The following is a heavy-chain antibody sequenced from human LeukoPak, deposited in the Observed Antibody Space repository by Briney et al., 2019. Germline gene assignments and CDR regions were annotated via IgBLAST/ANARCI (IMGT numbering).Heavy chain of an antibody. Sequence: GSLRLSCAASGFTFGSHGMHWVRQAPGKGLEWEAVISYDGSAKSYSDSVKGRFTISRDNSKNTLYLQMNSLRAEDTAVYYCARVSEQLQRARSPDYWGQGTLVTVSS. CDR1: GFTFGSHG. J-gene: IGHJ4*02. CDR3: ARVSEQLQRARSPDY. CDR2: ISYDGSAK. V-gene: IGHV3-30*03. D-gene: IGHD2-21*01.